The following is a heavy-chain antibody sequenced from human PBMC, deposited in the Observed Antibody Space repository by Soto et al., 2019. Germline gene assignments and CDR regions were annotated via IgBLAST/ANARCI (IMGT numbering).Heavy chain of an antibody. D-gene: IGHD3-3*01. CDR3: ARDLANYDFWSGYPNWFDP. CDR1: GYTFTSYG. V-gene: IGHV1-18*01. J-gene: IGHJ5*02. CDR2: ISAYNGNT. Sequence: QVQLVQSGAEEKKPGASVKVSCKASGYTFTSYGISWVRQAPGQGLEWMRWISAYNGNTNYAQKLQGRVTMTTDTSTSTAYMELRSLRSDDTAVYYCARDLANYDFWSGYPNWFDPWGQGTLVTVSS.